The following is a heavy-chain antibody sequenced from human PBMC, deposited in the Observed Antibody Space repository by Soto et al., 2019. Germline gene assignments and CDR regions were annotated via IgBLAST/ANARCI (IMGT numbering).Heavy chain of an antibody. V-gene: IGHV3-23*01. D-gene: IGHD3-9*01. CDR3: SKGYVVGSSLRKRAFEY. CDR1: GFTFSSYA. J-gene: IGHJ4*02. CDR2: ISGRGGST. Sequence: EVQLLESGGGLVQPGGSLRLSCAASGFTFSSYAMSWVRQAPGKGLEWVSAISGRGGSTYYADSVKGRFTISRDNSKKTLYLQMNSLRAEDTAVYYCSKGYVVGSSLRKRAFEYWGQGTLVTVSS.